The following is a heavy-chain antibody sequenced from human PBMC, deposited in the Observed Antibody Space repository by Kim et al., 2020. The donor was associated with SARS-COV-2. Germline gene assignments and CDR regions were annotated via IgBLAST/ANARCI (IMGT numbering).Heavy chain of an antibody. CDR1: GGTFSSYA. D-gene: IGHD2-15*01. J-gene: IGHJ6*02. Sequence: SVKVSCKASGGTFSSYAISWVRQAPGQGLEWMGRIIPILGIPNYAQKFQGRVTITADKSTSTAYMELSSLRSEDTAVYYCAREGGEDIVVVVAQSYYHGMDVWGQGTTVTVSS. CDR3: AREGGEDIVVVVAQSYYHGMDV. V-gene: IGHV1-69*04. CDR2: IIPILGIP.